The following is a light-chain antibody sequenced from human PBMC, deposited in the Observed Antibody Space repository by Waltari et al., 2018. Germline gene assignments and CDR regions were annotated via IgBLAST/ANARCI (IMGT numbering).Light chain of an antibody. CDR1: QRLLHSNGYAY. Sequence: EIVLTQSPLSLPVTLGEPASLSCTSTQRLLHSNGYAYLDWYVQRHGLPPRLLIYFGSYRASGVPDRFSGSGSVTDFTLKISKVEAEDVGVYYCMQALQTSITFGQGTRLEIK. V-gene: IGKV2-28*01. CDR2: FGS. CDR3: MQALQTSIT. J-gene: IGKJ5*01.